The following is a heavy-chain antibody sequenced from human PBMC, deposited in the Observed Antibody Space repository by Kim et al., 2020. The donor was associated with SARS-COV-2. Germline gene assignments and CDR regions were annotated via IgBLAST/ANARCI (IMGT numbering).Heavy chain of an antibody. CDR3: ARGPHYDFGWFDP. V-gene: IGHV3-53*01. D-gene: IGHD3-3*01. J-gene: IGHJ5*02. Sequence: YADSVKGRFTISRDNSKNTLYLQMNSLRAEDTAVYYCARGPHYDFGWFDPWGQGTLVTVSS.